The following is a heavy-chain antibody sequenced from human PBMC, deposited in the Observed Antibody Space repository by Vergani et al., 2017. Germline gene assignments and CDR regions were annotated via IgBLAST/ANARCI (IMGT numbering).Heavy chain of an antibody. CDR2: INYSGST. CDR1: GGSFSGYY. V-gene: IGHV4-34*01. CDR3: ARGPAQPRPLGFDI. Sequence: QVQLQQWGAGLLKPSETLSLTCAVYGGSFSGYYWSWIRQPPGKGLEWIGEINYSGSTKYNPSLKSRVTISVDTSKNQFSLKLSSVTAADTAVYYCARGPAQPRPLGFDIWGQGTMVTVSS. J-gene: IGHJ3*02. D-gene: IGHD6-13*01.